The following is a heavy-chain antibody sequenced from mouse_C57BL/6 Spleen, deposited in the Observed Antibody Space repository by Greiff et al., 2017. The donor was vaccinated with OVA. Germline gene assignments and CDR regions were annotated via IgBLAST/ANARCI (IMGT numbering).Heavy chain of an antibody. CDR2: IDPSDSYT. Sequence: VQLQQPGAELVMPGASVKLSCKASGYTFTSYWMHWVKQRPGQGLAWIGEIDPSDSYTNYNQKFKGKSTLTVDKSSSTAYMQLSSLTSEDSAVYYCARADSNYDYWGQGTALTVSS. V-gene: IGHV1-69*01. CDR3: ARADSNYDY. CDR1: GYTFTSYW. D-gene: IGHD2-5*01. J-gene: IGHJ2*01.